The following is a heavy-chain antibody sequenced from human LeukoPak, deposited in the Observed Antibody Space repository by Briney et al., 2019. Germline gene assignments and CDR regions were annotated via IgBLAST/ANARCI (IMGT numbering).Heavy chain of an antibody. D-gene: IGHD5-12*01. Sequence: GGSLRLSCAASGFTVSSNYMTWVRQAPGKGLEWVSVISPGGNTYYADSVKGRFTISRDNSKNTLYLQMNSLRAEDTAVYYCARGRGYSGYEDNWFVPWGQGTLVTVSS. CDR1: GFTVSSNY. CDR3: ARGRGYSGYEDNWFVP. V-gene: IGHV3-66*01. CDR2: ISPGGNT. J-gene: IGHJ5*02.